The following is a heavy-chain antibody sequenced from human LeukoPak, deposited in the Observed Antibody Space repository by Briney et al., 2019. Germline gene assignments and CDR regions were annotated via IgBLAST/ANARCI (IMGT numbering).Heavy chain of an antibody. Sequence: GASVKVSCKASGHTSTTYAIHWVRQAPGQGLEWMGWINAGNGNIKYSQKFQGRVTITRDTSASTAYMELSSLRSEDTAVYYCARVAKRIVVVPAAIFGAFDIWGHGTMVTVSS. V-gene: IGHV1-3*01. D-gene: IGHD2-2*01. CDR1: GHTSTTYA. CDR2: INAGNGNI. CDR3: ARVAKRIVVVPAAIFGAFDI. J-gene: IGHJ3*02.